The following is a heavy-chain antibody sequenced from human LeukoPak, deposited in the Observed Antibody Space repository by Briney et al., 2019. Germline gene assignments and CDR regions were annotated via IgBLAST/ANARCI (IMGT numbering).Heavy chain of an antibody. J-gene: IGHJ3*02. V-gene: IGHV5-51*01. D-gene: IGHD5-18*01. CDR3: ASRWIQDGFDI. CDR1: GYRFTSYW. CDR2: IYPGDSDT. Sequence: GESLKISCKGSGYRFTSYWIGWVRRKPGKGLEWMGIIYPGDSDTRYSPSFQGQVTISADKSISTAYLQWSSLKASDAAMYYCASRWIQDGFDIWGQGTMVTVSS.